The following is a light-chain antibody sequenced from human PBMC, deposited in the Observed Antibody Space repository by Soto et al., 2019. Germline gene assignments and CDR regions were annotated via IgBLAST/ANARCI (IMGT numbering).Light chain of an antibody. CDR3: HQYGGSPTWT. Sequence: DIVLTQSPGTLSLSPGERATLSCRASQTVSSSYLAWYQQKPGQAPRLLMYGTSTRATGIPDRFSGSGSGTDFSLTTSRVEPEDFAVYYCHQYGGSPTWTFGQGTKVENK. V-gene: IGKV3-20*01. CDR1: QTVSSSY. CDR2: GTS. J-gene: IGKJ1*01.